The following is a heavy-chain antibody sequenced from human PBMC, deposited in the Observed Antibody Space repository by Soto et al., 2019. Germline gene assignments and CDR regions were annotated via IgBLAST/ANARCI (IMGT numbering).Heavy chain of an antibody. CDR2: IYSGGST. CDR1: GFTVSSNY. V-gene: IGHV3-53*04. CDR3: ARDKGLFGGYGSGSYSYYYYYMDV. D-gene: IGHD3-10*01. Sequence: GGSLRLSCAASGFTVSSNYMSWVRQAPGKGLEWVSVIYSGGSTYYADSVKGRFTISRHNSKNTLYLQMNSLRAEDTAVYYCARDKGLFGGYGSGSYSYYYYYMDVWGKGTTVTVSS. J-gene: IGHJ6*03.